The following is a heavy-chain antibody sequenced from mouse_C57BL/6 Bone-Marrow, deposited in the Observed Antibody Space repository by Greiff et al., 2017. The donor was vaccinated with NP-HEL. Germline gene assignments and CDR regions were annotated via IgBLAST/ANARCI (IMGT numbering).Heavy chain of an antibody. Sequence: EVKLVESGPELVKPGASVKISCKASGYSFTDYNMNWVKQSNGKSLEWIGVINPNYGTTSYNQKFKGKATLTVDPSSSTAYMQLNSLTSEDSAVSSCARRGPLWYYIDYWGQGTTLTVSS. CDR3: ARRGPLWYYIDY. J-gene: IGHJ2*01. V-gene: IGHV1-39*01. D-gene: IGHD1-1*02. CDR2: INPNYGTT. CDR1: GYSFTDYN.